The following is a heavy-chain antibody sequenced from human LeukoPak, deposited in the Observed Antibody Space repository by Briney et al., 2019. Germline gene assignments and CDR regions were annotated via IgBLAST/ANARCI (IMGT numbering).Heavy chain of an antibody. V-gene: IGHV3-21*01. D-gene: IGHD3-22*01. CDR3: AREYYYDGDAGSY. CDR1: GFSFSRSS. CDR2: ITASSTYI. J-gene: IGHJ1*01. Sequence: PGGSLRLSCAASGFSFSRSSMGWVRQAPGKGLEWVSSITASSTYIYYADSVKGRFTISRDNVEKSVSLQMNSLRAEDTAVYYCAREYYYDGDAGSYWGQGPLVTVSS.